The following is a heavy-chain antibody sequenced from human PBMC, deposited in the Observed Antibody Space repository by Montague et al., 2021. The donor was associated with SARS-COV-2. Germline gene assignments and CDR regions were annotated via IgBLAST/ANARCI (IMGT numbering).Heavy chain of an antibody. Sequence: SETLSLTCTVSGGSISGFYWSWIRQPPGKGLEWIGYIYYSGSTKYNPSLESRVAVSVDRSKNQVSLKLTSVTAADTAVYYCARPLRSWTNVVCRTYYYYALDVWGQGTTVTVSS. V-gene: IGHV4-59*01. CDR2: IYYSGST. J-gene: IGHJ6*02. D-gene: IGHD2-8*01. CDR1: GGSISGFY. CDR3: ARPLRSWTNVVCRTYYYYALDV.